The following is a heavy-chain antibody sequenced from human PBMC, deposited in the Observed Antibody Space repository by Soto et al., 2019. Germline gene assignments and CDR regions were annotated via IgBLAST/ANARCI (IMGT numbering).Heavy chain of an antibody. D-gene: IGHD4-17*01. CDR3: ARDPHGGYFDY. V-gene: IGHV4-59*01. CDR1: GGSISSYY. CDR2: IYYSGST. J-gene: IGHJ4*02. Sequence: SETLSLTCTVSGGSISSYYWSWIRQPPGKGLEWIGYIYYSGSTNYNPSLKSRVTISVDTSKNQFSLKLSSVTAADTAVYYCARDPHGGYFDYWGQGTRVTVSS.